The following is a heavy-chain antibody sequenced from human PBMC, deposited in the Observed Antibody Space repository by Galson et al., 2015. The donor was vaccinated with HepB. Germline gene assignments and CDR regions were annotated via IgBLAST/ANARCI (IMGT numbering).Heavy chain of an antibody. V-gene: IGHV3-23*01. Sequence: SLRLSCAASGFTFSSYAMSWVRQAPGKGLEWVSAISGSGDATYYAGSVKGRFTISRDNSKNTLYLQMNSLRAEDTAVYYCAKRVAVSGNGGQYDYWGQGTLVTVSS. CDR3: AKRVAVSGNGGQYDY. CDR2: ISGSGDAT. CDR1: GFTFSSYA. J-gene: IGHJ4*02. D-gene: IGHD6-19*01.